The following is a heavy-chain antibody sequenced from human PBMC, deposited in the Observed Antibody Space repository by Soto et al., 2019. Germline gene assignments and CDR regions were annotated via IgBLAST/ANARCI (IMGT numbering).Heavy chain of an antibody. CDR1: GGSISSGGYS. J-gene: IGHJ4*02. CDR3: ARVPDY. V-gene: IGHV4-30-2*01. CDR2: IYHSGST. Sequence: PSETLSLTCAVSGGSISSGGYSWSWIRQPPGKGLEWIAYIYHSGSTYYNPSLKSRVTISVDRSKNQFSLKLSSVTAADTAVYCCARVPDYWGQGTLVTVSS.